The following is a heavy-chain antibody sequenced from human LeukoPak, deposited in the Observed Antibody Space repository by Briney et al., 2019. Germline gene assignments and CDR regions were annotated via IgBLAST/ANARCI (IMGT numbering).Heavy chain of an antibody. CDR2: IYYSGST. V-gene: IGHV4-59*01. Sequence: PSETLSLTCTVSGGSISSYYWSWIRQPPGKGLEWIGYIYYSGSTNYNPSLKSRVTISVDTSKNQFSLKLSSVTAADTAVYYCARGLVPLYYFDYWGQGTLVTVSS. CDR3: ARGLVPLYYFDY. CDR1: GGSISSYY. D-gene: IGHD4-23*01. J-gene: IGHJ4*02.